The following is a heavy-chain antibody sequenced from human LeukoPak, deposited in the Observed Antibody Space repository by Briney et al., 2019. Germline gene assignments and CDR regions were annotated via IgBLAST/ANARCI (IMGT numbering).Heavy chain of an antibody. D-gene: IGHD4-17*01. J-gene: IGHJ3*02. CDR1: GYTFTGYY. CDR2: INPNSGGT. Sequence: EASAKVSCKASGYTFTGYYMHWARQAPGQGLEWMGRINPNSGGTNYAQKFQGRVTMTRDTSISTAYMELSRLRSDDTAVYYCAREGDYEAFDIWGQGTMVTVSS. V-gene: IGHV1-2*06. CDR3: AREGDYEAFDI.